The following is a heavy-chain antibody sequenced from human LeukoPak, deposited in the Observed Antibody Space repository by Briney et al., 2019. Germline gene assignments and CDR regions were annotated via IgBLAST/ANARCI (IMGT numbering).Heavy chain of an antibody. CDR1: GGSISSSSYY. CDR3: ARGRCSGGSCYSMDY. Sequence: SETLSLTCTVSGGSISSSSYYWGWIRQPPGTGLEWIGSIYYSGSTYYNPSLKSRVTISVDTSKNQFSLKLSSVTAADTAVYYCARGRCSGGSCYSMDYWGQGTLVTVSS. D-gene: IGHD2-15*01. V-gene: IGHV4-39*01. J-gene: IGHJ4*02. CDR2: IYYSGST.